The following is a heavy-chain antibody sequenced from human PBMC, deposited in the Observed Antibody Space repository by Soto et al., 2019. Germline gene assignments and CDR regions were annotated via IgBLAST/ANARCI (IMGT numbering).Heavy chain of an antibody. V-gene: IGHV4-31*03. CDR2: IDYIGST. J-gene: IGHJ6*02. CDR1: GGSISSSGFY. Sequence: SETLSLTCTVSGGSISSSGFYWSWIRQHPGKGLEWIGYIDYIGSTSYNPSLKSRVTVSVDTSKNQFSLKLSSVTAADTAVYYCARNYYDSSGSRPPIFYYYYYGMDVWGQGTTVTVSS. D-gene: IGHD3-22*01. CDR3: ARNYYDSSGSRPPIFYYYYYGMDV.